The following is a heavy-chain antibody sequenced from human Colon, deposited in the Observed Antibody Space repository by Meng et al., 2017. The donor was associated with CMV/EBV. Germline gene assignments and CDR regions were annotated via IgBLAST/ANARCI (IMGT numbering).Heavy chain of an antibody. CDR2: MNPNSGNT. CDR3: APSFGESPFDY. D-gene: IGHD3-10*01. V-gene: IGHV1-8*02. CDR1: GYTFTDHY. Sequence: QVQLVQSGAEVNKPGASVKVSCKASGYTFTDHYLHWVRQAPGQGLEWMGRMNPNSGNTGYAQKFQGRVTMTRNTSISTAYMELSSLRSEDTAVYYCAPSFGESPFDYWGQGTLVTVSS. J-gene: IGHJ4*02.